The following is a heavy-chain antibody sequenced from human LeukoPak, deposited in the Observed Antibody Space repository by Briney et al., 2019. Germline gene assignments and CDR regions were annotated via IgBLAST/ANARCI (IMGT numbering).Heavy chain of an antibody. J-gene: IGHJ4*02. D-gene: IGHD5-18*01. CDR3: ATPRRGYSYGSADY. CDR2: IRYDGSNK. Sequence: GGSLRLSCAASGFTFSSYGMHWVRQAPGKGLEWVAFIRYDGSNKYYADSVKGRFTISRDNSKNTLYLQMNSLRAEDTAVYYCATPRRGYSYGSADYWGQGTLVTVSS. CDR1: GFTFSSYG. V-gene: IGHV3-30*02.